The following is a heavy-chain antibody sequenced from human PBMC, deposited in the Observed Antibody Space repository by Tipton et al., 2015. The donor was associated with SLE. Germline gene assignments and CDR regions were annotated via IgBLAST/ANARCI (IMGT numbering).Heavy chain of an antibody. CDR1: GGSINRNIYY. CDR2: VYYDGST. D-gene: IGHD1-20*01. CDR3: ARAYRVTAAKDTCFDS. J-gene: IGHJ5*01. V-gene: IGHV4-39*07. Sequence: TLSLTCSVSGGSINRNIYYWAWIRHPPGKGLEWIGSVYYDGSTHYNPSLESRVAISADTSKNEFSLKLNSVTAADTAVYYCARAYRVTAAKDTCFDSWGHGPLVYVSP.